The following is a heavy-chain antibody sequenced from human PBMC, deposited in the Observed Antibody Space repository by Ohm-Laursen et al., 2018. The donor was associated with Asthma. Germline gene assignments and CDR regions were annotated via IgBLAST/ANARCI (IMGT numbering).Heavy chain of an antibody. Sequence: TLSLTCPVSGGSISSGGYYWSWIRQHPGKGLGWIGYIYYSGSTYYNPSLKSRVTISVDPSKNQFSLKLSSVTAADTAVYYCARVTLGATLDYWGQGTLVTVSS. D-gene: IGHD1-26*01. CDR3: ARVTLGATLDY. CDR1: GGSISSGGYY. J-gene: IGHJ4*02. CDR2: IYYSGST. V-gene: IGHV4-31*03.